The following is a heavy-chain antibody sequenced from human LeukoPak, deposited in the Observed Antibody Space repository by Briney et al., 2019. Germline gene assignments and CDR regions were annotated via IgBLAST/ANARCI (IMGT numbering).Heavy chain of an antibody. V-gene: IGHV1-3*01. J-gene: IGHJ5*02. CDR1: GYTFTSYA. D-gene: IGHD3-10*01. CDR3: ARGLVRGVIPDWFDP. Sequence: ASVKVSCKASGYTFTSYAMHWVRQAPGQRLEWMGWINAGNGNTKYSQKFQGRVTITRDTSASTAYMELSSLRSKDTAVYYCARGLVRGVIPDWFDPWGQGTLVTVSS. CDR2: INAGNGNT.